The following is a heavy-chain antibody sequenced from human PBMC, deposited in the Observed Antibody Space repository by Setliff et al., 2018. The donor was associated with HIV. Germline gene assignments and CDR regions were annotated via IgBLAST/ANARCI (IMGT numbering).Heavy chain of an antibody. Sequence: PSETLSLTCTVSGGSISFGCYYWSWIRQPAGKGLEWIGRMHTSGSTSYSPSLKSRVTISIDTSKNQSSLELTSLIAADTAVYYCAREECTSWPRVHYWGQGALVTVSS. CDR2: MHTSGST. V-gene: IGHV4-61*02. CDR1: GGSISFGCYY. J-gene: IGHJ4*02. CDR3: AREECTSWPRVHY. D-gene: IGHD6-13*01.